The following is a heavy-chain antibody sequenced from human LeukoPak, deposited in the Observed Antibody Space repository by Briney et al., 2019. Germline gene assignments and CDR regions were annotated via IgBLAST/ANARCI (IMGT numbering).Heavy chain of an antibody. Sequence: SETLSLTCIVSGGSISSTSYYWGWIRQPPGKGLEWIGSMYYSGSTNYNPSLKSRVTISVDTSKNQFSLKLSSVTAADTAVYYCARGFIAVAGYGAYYYYYGMDVWGQGTTVTVSS. CDR1: GGSISSTSYY. J-gene: IGHJ6*02. D-gene: IGHD6-19*01. CDR3: ARGFIAVAGYGAYYYYYGMDV. CDR2: MYYSGST. V-gene: IGHV4-39*07.